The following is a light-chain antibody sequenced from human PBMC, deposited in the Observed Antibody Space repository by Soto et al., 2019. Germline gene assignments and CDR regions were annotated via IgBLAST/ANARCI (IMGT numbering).Light chain of an antibody. Sequence: EIVLTQSPGTLSLSPGERATLSCRASQDVDSNFLAWYQQSPGQAPRLLIYGSSRRATGIPDRLSGSGSGTDFTLTISRVVPEDIAVYFCHQYYSSITFGGGTKVEVK. J-gene: IGKJ4*01. CDR3: HQYYSSIT. CDR1: QDVDSNF. V-gene: IGKV3-20*01. CDR2: GSS.